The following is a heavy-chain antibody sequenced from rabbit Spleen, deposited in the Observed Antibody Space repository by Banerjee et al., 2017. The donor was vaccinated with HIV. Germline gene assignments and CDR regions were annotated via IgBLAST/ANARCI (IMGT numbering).Heavy chain of an antibody. V-gene: IGHV1S45*01. D-gene: IGHD1-1*01. CDR3: ARDTSTSFSSYGMDL. CDR1: GFSFSSSYY. Sequence: QEQLVESGGGLVQPEGSLTLTCKASGFSFSSSYYMCWVRQAPGKGLEWIACIDTGSSGFTYFATWAKGRFTISKTSSTTVTLQVTRLTAADTATYFCARDTSTSFSSYGMDLWGPGTLVTVS. J-gene: IGHJ6*01. CDR2: IDTGSSGFT.